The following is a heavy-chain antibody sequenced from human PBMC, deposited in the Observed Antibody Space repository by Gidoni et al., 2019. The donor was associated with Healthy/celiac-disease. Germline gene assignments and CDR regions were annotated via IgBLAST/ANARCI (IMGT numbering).Heavy chain of an antibody. CDR3: ARLSRRGSFDP. CDR2: IYYSGST. V-gene: IGHV4-39*01. J-gene: IGHJ5*02. CDR1: GGSISSSSYY. Sequence: QLQLQESGPGLVKPSETLSLTCTVSGGSISSSSYYWGWIRQPPGKGLEWIGSIYYSGSTYYNPSLKSRVTISVDTSKNQFSLKLSSVTAADTAVYYCARLSRRGSFDPWGQGTLVTVSS.